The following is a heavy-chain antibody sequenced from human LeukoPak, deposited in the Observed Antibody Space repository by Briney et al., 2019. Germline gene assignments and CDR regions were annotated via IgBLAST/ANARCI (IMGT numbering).Heavy chain of an antibody. CDR3: ATGNYYDSRGYYTFGH. J-gene: IGHJ4*02. Sequence: GGSLRLSCAASGFAFNKYWMHWVPQAPGKALVWVARKNGVGSTTSYADSVKGGFTISRDNAKITLYLQMSSLRAEDTAVYYCATGNYYDSRGYYTFGHWSQGTLVTVYS. CDR1: GFAFNKYW. V-gene: IGHV3-74*01. D-gene: IGHD3-22*01. CDR2: KNGVGSTT.